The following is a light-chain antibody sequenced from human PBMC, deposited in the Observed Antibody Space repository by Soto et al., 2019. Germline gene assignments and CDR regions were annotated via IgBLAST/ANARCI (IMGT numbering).Light chain of an antibody. CDR2: EVS. Sequence: QSVLTQPASVSGSPGQSITISCTGTSSDVGGYAYVSWYQQYPGKAPKLVIYEVSKWPSGVPDRFSGSKSGNTASLTVSGLQAEDEADYYCSSYAGSNNLVFGGGTKLTVL. CDR3: SSYAGSNNLV. V-gene: IGLV2-8*01. CDR1: SSDVGGYAY. J-gene: IGLJ2*01.